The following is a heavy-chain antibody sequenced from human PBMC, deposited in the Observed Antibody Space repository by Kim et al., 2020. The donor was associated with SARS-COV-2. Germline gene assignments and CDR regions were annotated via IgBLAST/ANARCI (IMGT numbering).Heavy chain of an antibody. Sequence: GGSLRLSCAASGFIFNNAWMNWVRQAPGKGLEWVGRIKSKANGGTTGYAAPVKGRFTISRDDSKNTLYLQMNSLKTEDTAVDYCTSGLGDYCGGDCYSRVWGQGTTVTVSS. J-gene: IGHJ6*02. CDR2: IKSKANGGTT. V-gene: IGHV3-15*01. D-gene: IGHD2-21*02. CDR3: TSGLGDYCGGDCYSRV. CDR1: GFIFNNAW.